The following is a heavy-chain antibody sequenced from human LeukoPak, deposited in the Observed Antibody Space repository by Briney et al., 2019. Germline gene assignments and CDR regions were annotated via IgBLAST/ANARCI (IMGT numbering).Heavy chain of an antibody. J-gene: IGHJ3*02. D-gene: IGHD4-23*01. CDR3: AKDIVMAYGGNSGAFDI. CDR2: ISWNSGRI. CDR1: GFTFDDYA. Sequence: GGSLRLSCAASGFTFDDYAMHWVRQAPGKGLEWVSGISWNSGRIGYADPVKGRFTISRDNAKNSLYVQMNSLRAEDTALYYCAKDIVMAYGGNSGAFDIWGQGTMVTVSS. V-gene: IGHV3-9*01.